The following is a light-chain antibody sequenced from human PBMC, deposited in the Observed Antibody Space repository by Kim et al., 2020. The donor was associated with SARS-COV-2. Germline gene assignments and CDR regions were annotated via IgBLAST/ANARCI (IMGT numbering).Light chain of an antibody. J-gene: IGKJ4*01. Sequence: AIRMTQSPSSLSASTGDRVTITCRASQGISSYLAWYQQKPGKAPKLLIYAASTLQSGVPSRFSGSGSGTDFTLTISCLQSEDFATYYCQQYYSYPHTFRGGTKADIK. CDR3: QQYYSYPHT. CDR1: QGISSY. V-gene: IGKV1-8*01. CDR2: AAS.